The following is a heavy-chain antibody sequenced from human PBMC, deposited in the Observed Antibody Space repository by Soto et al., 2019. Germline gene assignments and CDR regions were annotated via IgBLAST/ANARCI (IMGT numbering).Heavy chain of an antibody. D-gene: IGHD7-27*01. J-gene: IGHJ4*02. V-gene: IGHV3-21*01. Sequence: GGSLRLSCAASGFTFSSYSMNWVRQAPGKGLEWVSSISSSSSYIYYADSVKGRFTISRDNAKNSLYLQMNSLRAEDTAVYYCERDGLLRLGIIYWGQGTLVTVSS. CDR3: ERDGLLRLGIIY. CDR1: GFTFSSYS. CDR2: ISSSSSYI.